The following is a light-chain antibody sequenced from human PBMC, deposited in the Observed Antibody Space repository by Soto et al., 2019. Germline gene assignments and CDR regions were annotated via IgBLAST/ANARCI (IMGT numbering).Light chain of an antibody. Sequence: QSALTQPASVSGSPGQPITISCTGTSSDIGSYNLVSWYQQHPGKAPKLIIYEGSKRPSGVSNRFSGSKSGNTASLTISGLQAEDEADYYCCSYVGSSTWVFGTGTKLTVL. CDR3: CSYVGSSTWV. CDR1: SSDIGSYNL. V-gene: IGLV2-23*01. CDR2: EGS. J-gene: IGLJ1*01.